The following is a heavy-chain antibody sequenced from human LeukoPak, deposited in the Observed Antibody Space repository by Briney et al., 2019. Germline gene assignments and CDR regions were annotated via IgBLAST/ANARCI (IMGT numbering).Heavy chain of an antibody. CDR3: GRDRGYSSSWPLDY. CDR1: GFTFSSYA. J-gene: IGHJ4*02. Sequence: ARSLRLSCAASGFTFSSYAMHWVRQAPGKGLQGVAVISYDGSNKYYADSVKGRFTISRDNSKNTLYLQMNSLRAEDTAVYYCGRDRGYSSSWPLDYWGQGTLVTVSS. D-gene: IGHD6-13*01. V-gene: IGHV3-30*04. CDR2: ISYDGSNK.